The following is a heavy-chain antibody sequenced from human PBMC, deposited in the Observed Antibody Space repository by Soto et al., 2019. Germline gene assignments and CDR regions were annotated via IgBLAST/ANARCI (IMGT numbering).Heavy chain of an antibody. Sequence: QVQLVESGGGVVQPGRSLRLSCAASGFTLSGNDMHWVRQAPGKGPEWVAVMSYDGSNQYYGDSVKGRFTIXXXXXXXXXXXXXXXXXXEDTAVYYCAKGGWYSSSSPSDCWGQGTLVTVSS. D-gene: IGHD6-6*01. CDR3: AKGGWYSSSSPSDC. J-gene: IGHJ4*02. V-gene: IGHV3-30*03. CDR2: MSYDGSNQ. CDR1: GFTLSGND.